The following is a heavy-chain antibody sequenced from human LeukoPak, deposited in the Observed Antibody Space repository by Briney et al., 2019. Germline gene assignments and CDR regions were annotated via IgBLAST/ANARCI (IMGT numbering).Heavy chain of an antibody. J-gene: IGHJ4*02. CDR2: INHSGST. V-gene: IGHV4-34*01. D-gene: IGHD3-22*01. CDR3: ARSIRYYYDSSGYYDY. Sequence: NPSETLSLTCAVYGGSFSGYYWSWIRQPPGKGLEWIGEINHSGSTNYNPSLKSRVTISVDTSKNQFSLKLSSVTAADTAVYYCARSIRYYYDSSGYYDYWGQGTLVTVSS. CDR1: GGSFSGYY.